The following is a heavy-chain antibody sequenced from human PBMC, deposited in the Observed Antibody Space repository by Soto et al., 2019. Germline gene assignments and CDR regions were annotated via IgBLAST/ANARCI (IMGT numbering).Heavy chain of an antibody. CDR3: ARDRRHDYGDYVIGS. CDR1: GDSISSYF. J-gene: IGHJ4*02. D-gene: IGHD4-17*01. Sequence: SSETLSLTCTVSGDSISSYFWSWIRQPPGKGLEWIGHIYYSGSTNYNPSLKSRVTISVDTSMTQFSLKLTSVTAADTAVYYCARDRRHDYGDYVIGSRGQGTPDTVSA. V-gene: IGHV4-59*01. CDR2: IYYSGST.